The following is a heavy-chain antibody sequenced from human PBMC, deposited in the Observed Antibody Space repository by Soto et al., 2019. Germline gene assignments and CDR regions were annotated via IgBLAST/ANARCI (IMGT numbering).Heavy chain of an antibody. CDR3: ARYFYDSSGTNWFDP. CDR2: IKQDGSEK. V-gene: IGHV3-7*01. D-gene: IGHD3-22*01. Sequence: GGSLRLSCAASGFTFSSYWMSWVRQAPGKGLEWVANIKQDGSEKYYVDSVKGRFTISRDNAKNTLYLQMNSLRAEDTAVYYCARYFYDSSGTNWFDPWGQGTLVTVSS. CDR1: GFTFSSYW. J-gene: IGHJ5*02.